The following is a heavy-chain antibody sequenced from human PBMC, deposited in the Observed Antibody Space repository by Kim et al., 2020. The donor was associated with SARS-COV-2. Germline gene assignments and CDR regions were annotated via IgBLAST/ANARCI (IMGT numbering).Heavy chain of an antibody. CDR3: ARRGSPNDAFDI. CDR2: IYYSGST. D-gene: IGHD3-16*01. Sequence: SETLSLTCTVSGGSISSSSYYWGWIRQPPGKGLEWIGSIYYSGSTYYNPSLKSRATISVDTSKNQFSLKLSSVTAADTAVYYCARRGSPNDAFDIWGQGTMVTVSS. V-gene: IGHV4-39*01. J-gene: IGHJ3*02. CDR1: GGSISSSSYY.